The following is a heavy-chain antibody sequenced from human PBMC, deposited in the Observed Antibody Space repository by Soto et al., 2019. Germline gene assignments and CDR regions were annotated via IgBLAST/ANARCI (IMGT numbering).Heavy chain of an antibody. D-gene: IGHD6-19*01. CDR3: ARGGAGAVAAQNDDY. Sequence: QVQLVQSGAEVKKPGASVKVSCKASGYTFTSYYMHWVRQAPGQGLEWMGIINPSGGSTSYAQKFQGRVTMTRDTSTSTVYMELSSLGSEDTAVYYCARGGAGAVAAQNDDYWGQGTLVTVSS. CDR2: INPSGGST. V-gene: IGHV1-46*01. J-gene: IGHJ4*02. CDR1: GYTFTSYY.